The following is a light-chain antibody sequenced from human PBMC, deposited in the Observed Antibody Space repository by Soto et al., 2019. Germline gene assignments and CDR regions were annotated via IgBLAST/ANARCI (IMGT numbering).Light chain of an antibody. Sequence: EIVLTQSPASLSVSPGERATLSCRASQSISTSLAWYQQKPGQAPSLLIYGASTRATGVPVTFTGSGSGTEFTLTISSLQSEDFALYYCQQYYRWPLTFGGGTKVDI. J-gene: IGKJ4*01. CDR2: GAS. V-gene: IGKV3-15*01. CDR3: QQYYRWPLT. CDR1: QSISTS.